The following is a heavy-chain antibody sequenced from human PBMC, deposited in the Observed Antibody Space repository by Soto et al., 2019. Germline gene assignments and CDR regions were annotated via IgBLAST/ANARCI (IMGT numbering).Heavy chain of an antibody. V-gene: IGHV1-69*01. D-gene: IGHD5-18*01. CDR3: AREVDTVMANYYYYGMDV. Sequence: QVQLVQSGAEVKKPGSSVKVSCKASGGTFSSYAISWVRQAPGQGLEWMGGIIPIFGTANYAQKFQGRVTITADESTSTAYMELSSLRSEDTAVYYCAREVDTVMANYYYYGMDVWGQGTTVTVSS. CDR2: IIPIFGTA. J-gene: IGHJ6*02. CDR1: GGTFSSYA.